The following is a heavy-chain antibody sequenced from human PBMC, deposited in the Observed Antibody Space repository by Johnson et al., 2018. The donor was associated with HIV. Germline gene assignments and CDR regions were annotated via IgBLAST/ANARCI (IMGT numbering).Heavy chain of an antibody. Sequence: VQLVESGGGLVQPGGSLRLSCAASGFTFSNYWMTWVRQAPGKGLEWVSYISSSGNTMYYADSVKGRFTISRDNAKNSLYLQMNILRAEDTAVYYCARAPEVRGVDAFDIWGQGTMVTVSS. D-gene: IGHD3-10*01. J-gene: IGHJ3*02. CDR2: ISSSGNTM. CDR3: ARAPEVRGVDAFDI. CDR1: GFTFSNYW. V-gene: IGHV3-48*04.